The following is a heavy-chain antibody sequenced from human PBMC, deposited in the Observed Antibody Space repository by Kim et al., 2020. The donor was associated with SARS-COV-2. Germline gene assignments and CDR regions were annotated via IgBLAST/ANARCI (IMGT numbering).Heavy chain of an antibody. D-gene: IGHD1-26*01. CDR2: IKQDGSEK. CDR1: GFTFSDYW. J-gene: IGHJ5*02. Sequence: GGSLRLSCAASGFTFSDYWMNWVRLAPGKGLEWVANIKQDGSEKYYVDSVKGRFTISRDNAKNSLYLHMNSLRAEDTAVYYCAKNGRKEQSQYNLFDPWG. CDR3: AKNGRKEQSQYNLFDP. V-gene: IGHV3-7*01.